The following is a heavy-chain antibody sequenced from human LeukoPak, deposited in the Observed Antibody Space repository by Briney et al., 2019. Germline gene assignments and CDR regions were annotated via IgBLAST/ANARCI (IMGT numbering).Heavy chain of an antibody. V-gene: IGHV4-61*02. D-gene: IGHD6-19*01. CDR1: GGSISSGSYY. CDR3: ARGRPGYSSGWTLPPNWFDP. J-gene: IGHJ5*02. CDR2: IYTSGST. Sequence: SQTLSLTCTVSGGSISSGSYYWSWIRQPAGKGLGWIGRIYTSGSTNYNPSLKSRVTISVDTSKNHFSLKLSSVTAADTAVYYCARGRPGYSSGWTLPPNWFDPWGQGTLVTVSS.